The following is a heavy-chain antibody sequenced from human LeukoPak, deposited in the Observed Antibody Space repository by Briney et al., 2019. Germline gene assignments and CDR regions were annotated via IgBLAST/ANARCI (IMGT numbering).Heavy chain of an antibody. CDR3: ARGGFLESSWWYFDL. CDR1: GFTFSDYY. V-gene: IGHV3-11*01. D-gene: IGHD1-1*01. J-gene: IGHJ2*01. CDR2: ISSGGNTI. Sequence: GGSLRLSCAASGFTFSDYYMSWIRQAPGKGLEWVSYISSGGNTIYYADSVTGRFTISRDNAKNSLYLQMNSLRAEDTAVYYCARGGFLESSWWYFDLWGRGTLVTVSS.